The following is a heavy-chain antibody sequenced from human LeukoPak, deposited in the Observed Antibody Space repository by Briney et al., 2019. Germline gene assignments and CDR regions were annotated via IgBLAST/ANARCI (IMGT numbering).Heavy chain of an antibody. Sequence: GSVRLSCTASGFIASSNYMSWVRQPPGKGLEWIGEVNLQGSTNYNPSLKSRVAISVDKSENHISLKLTSVTAADTAVYYCAREGGPYRPLDYSGQGTLVTVAS. CDR2: VNLQGST. V-gene: IGHV4-4*02. CDR3: AREGGPYRPLDY. J-gene: IGHJ4*02. CDR1: GFIASSNY.